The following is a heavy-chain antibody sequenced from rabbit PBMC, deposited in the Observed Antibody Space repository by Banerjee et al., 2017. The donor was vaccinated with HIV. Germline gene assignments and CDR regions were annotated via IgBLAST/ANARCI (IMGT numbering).Heavy chain of an antibody. D-gene: IGHD8-1*01. CDR1: GFSFSGSYY. CDR3: ARAGYAGGNYGTGYNL. J-gene: IGHJ4*01. V-gene: IGHV1S40*01. Sequence: QSLEESGGDLVQPEGSLTLTCTASGFSFSGSYYMCWVRQAPGKGLEWIACIYAGSSGSTYYASWAKGRFTISKTSSTTVTLQMTSLTAADTATYFCARAGYAGGNYGTGYNLWGQGTLVTVS. CDR2: IYAGSSGST.